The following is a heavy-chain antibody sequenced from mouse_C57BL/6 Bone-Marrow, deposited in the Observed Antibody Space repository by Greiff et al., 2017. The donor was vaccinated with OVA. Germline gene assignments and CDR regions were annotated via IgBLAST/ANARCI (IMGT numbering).Heavy chain of an antibody. V-gene: IGHV5-15*01. D-gene: IGHD2-5*01. Sequence: EVKLVESGGGLVQPGGSLKLSCAASGFTFSDYGMAWVRQAPRKGPEWVAFISNVAYSINYADTVTGRFTITRENAKNTLYLEMSILRSEDTAMYYCARDPLWSYSKGIYFDYWGQGTTLTVSS. CDR2: ISNVAYSI. J-gene: IGHJ2*01. CDR3: ARDPLWSYSKGIYFDY. CDR1: GFTFSDYG.